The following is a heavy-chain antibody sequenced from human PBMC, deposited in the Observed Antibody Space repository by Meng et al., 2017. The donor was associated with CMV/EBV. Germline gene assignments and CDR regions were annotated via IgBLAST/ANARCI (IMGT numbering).Heavy chain of an antibody. D-gene: IGHD2-2*01. J-gene: IGHJ6*02. CDR3: ARGFFRRYCSSTSSSRTDGMDV. V-gene: IGHV4-34*01. Sequence: GSLRLSCAVYGGSFSGDYWSWIRQPPGKGLEWIGEINHSGSTNYNPSLKSRVTISVDTSKNQFSLKLSSVTAADTAVYYCARGFFRRYCSSTSSSRTDGMDVWGQGTTVTVSS. CDR2: INHSGST. CDR1: GGSFSGDY.